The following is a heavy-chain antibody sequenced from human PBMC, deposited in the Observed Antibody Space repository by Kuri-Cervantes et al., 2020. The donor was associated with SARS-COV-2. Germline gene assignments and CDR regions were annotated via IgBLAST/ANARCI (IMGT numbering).Heavy chain of an antibody. CDR3: AREGDIVVVHDAFDI. CDR1: GFLFSASA. D-gene: IGHD2-2*01. J-gene: IGHJ3*02. Sequence: GESLKISCEVSGFLFSASAIHWVRQASGKGLEWVGRVRGKANNYATAYAASVKGRFTISRDNSKNTLYLQMNSLRAEDTAVYYCAREGDIVVVHDAFDIWGQGTMVTVSS. CDR2: VRGKANNYAT. V-gene: IGHV3-73*01.